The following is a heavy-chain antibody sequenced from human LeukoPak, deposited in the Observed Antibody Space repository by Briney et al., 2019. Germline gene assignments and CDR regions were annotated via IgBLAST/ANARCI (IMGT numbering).Heavy chain of an antibody. D-gene: IGHD1-26*01. Sequence: GASVKVSCKASGYTFTNYDINWVRQATGQGLEWMGWMNPKSGYTGFAQKFQGRVTMTRDTSISTAYMEPGSLRSEDTAVYYCARVTGSIDYWGQGTLVTVSS. CDR2: MNPKSGYT. V-gene: IGHV1-8*01. CDR1: GYTFTNYD. CDR3: ARVTGSIDY. J-gene: IGHJ4*02.